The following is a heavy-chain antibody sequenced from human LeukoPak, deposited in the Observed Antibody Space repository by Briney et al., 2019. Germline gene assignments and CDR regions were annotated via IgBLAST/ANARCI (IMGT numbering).Heavy chain of an antibody. CDR3: ARDERDSCGGDCYYFDY. J-gene: IGHJ4*02. Sequence: GASVKVPCKASGYTFSNYGISWVRQAPGQGLEWMGWISGNNGNTNQAQKLQGRVTMTTDTSTSTAYMELRSLRSDDTAVYYCARDERDSCGGDCYYFDYWGQGTLVTVSS. CDR1: GYTFSNYG. D-gene: IGHD2-21*02. CDR2: ISGNNGNT. V-gene: IGHV1-18*01.